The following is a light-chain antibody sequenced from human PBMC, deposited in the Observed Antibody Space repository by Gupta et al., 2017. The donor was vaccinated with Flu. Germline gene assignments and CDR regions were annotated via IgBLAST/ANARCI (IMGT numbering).Light chain of an antibody. J-gene: IGKJ2*01. Sequence: EIVLTQSPGTLSLSPGERVTLSCRASQSVSGNYLAWYQQKSGQAPRLLIYGVSSRATGIPDRFSGSGSGTDFTLTISRREPEDFAVYYCQQSDGSPPYTFGLGTKVEIK. V-gene: IGKV3-20*01. CDR3: QQSDGSPPYT. CDR1: QSVSGNY. CDR2: GVS.